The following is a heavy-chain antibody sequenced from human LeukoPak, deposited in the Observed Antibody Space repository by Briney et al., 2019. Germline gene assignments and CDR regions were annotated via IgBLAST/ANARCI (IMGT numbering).Heavy chain of an antibody. D-gene: IGHD3-22*01. CDR2: IYYSGST. Sequence: SETLSLTCTVSGGSVSSGSYYWSWIRQPPGKGLEWIGYIYYSGSTNYNPSLKSRVTISVDTSKNQFSLKLSSVTAADTAVYYCARVNYYDSSGAFDYWGQGTLVTVSS. CDR3: ARVNYYDSSGAFDY. J-gene: IGHJ4*02. CDR1: GGSVSSGSYY. V-gene: IGHV4-61*01.